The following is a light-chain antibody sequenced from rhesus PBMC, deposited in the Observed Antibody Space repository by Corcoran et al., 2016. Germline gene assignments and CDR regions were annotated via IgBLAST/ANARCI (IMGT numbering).Light chain of an antibody. CDR2: KAA. CDR1: QGTRSG. V-gene: IGKV1-22*01. CDR3: PQYSSIPYS. J-gene: IGKJ2*01. Sequence: DIQMTQSPSSLSVSIGDTVTITGRASQGTRSGLAWYQQKPGKAPKLLINKAALLQTGVPSSVSGSGSGTYFTLTIRRMQSEDFASSSCPQYSSIPYSFVQGTKVELK.